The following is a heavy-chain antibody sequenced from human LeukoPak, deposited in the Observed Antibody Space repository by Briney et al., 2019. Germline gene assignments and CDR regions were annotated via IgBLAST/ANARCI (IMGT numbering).Heavy chain of an antibody. J-gene: IGHJ5*02. CDR2: IYYSGST. CDR3: AGDRSDGSGSSNWFDP. CDR1: GGSISSYY. Sequence: SETLSLTCTVSGGSISSYYWSWIRQPPGKGLEWIGYIYYSGSTNYNPSLKSRVTISVDTSKNQFSLKLSSVTAADTAVYYCAGDRSDGSGSSNWFDPWGQGTLVTVSS. V-gene: IGHV4-59*12. D-gene: IGHD3-10*01.